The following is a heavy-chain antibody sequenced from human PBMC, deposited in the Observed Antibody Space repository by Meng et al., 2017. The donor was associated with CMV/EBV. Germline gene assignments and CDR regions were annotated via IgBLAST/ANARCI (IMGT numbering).Heavy chain of an antibody. CDR2: IYSGGST. V-gene: IGHV3-53*01. J-gene: IGHJ4*02. Sequence: QVVESGGGFVPPGGSLRLSCAASGFTVSRNYMSWVRQAPGKGLEWVSVIYSGGSTYYADSVKGRFTISRDNSKNTLYFQMNSLRAEDTAVYYCARGGTAIPDYWGQGTLVTVSS. CDR3: ARGGTAIPDY. D-gene: IGHD5-18*01. CDR1: GFTVSRNY.